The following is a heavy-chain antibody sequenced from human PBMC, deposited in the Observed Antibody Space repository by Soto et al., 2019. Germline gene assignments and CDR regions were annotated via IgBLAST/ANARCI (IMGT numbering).Heavy chain of an antibody. CDR3: AKEHCSGGSCYFTYYYGMDV. D-gene: IGHD2-15*01. J-gene: IGHJ6*02. CDR1: GFTFCSYG. CDR2: KSYDGSNK. Sequence: PGGSLRLSCAASGFTFCSYGMHWVRQAPSKRQEWVAVKSYDGSNKYYADSVKGRFTISRDNSKNTPYLQMNSLRAEDTAVYYCAKEHCSGGSCYFTYYYGMDVWGQGTTVTVS. V-gene: IGHV3-30*18.